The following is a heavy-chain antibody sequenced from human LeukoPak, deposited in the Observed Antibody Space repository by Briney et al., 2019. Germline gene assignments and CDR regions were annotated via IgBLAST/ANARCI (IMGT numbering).Heavy chain of an antibody. CDR2: IYYSGST. CDR1: GCSISSSSYY. CDR3: ARIDGYIQAYYFDY. D-gene: IGHD5-24*01. V-gene: IGHV4-39*07. J-gene: IGHJ4*02. Sequence: SETLSLTCTVSGCSISSSSYYWGWIRQPPGKWLEWIGSIYYSGSTYYNPSLKSRVTISVDTSKNQFSLKLSSVTAADTAVYYCARIDGYIQAYYFDYWGQGTLVTVSS.